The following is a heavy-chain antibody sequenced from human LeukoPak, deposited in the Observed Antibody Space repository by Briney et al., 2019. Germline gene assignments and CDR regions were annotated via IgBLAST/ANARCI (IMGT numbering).Heavy chain of an antibody. CDR1: GGSISSGSYY. CDR3: ARVTLAYYYYYYMDV. V-gene: IGHV4-61*02. D-gene: IGHD3-16*01. CDR2: IYTSGST. J-gene: IGHJ6*03. Sequence: SETLSLTCTVSGGSISSGSYYWSWIRQPAGKGLEWIGRIYTSGSTNYNPSLKSRVTISVDTSKNQFSLKLSSVTAADTAVYYCARVTLAYYYYYYMDVWGKGTTVTVSS.